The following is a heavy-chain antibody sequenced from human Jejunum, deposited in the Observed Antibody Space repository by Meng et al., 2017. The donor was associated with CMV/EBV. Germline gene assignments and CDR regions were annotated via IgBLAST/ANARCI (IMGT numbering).Heavy chain of an antibody. V-gene: IGHV1-2*02. J-gene: IGHJ5*02. D-gene: IGHD6-6*01. CDR3: LTYTSSSHSFGP. Sequence: KASGDTPTADFMFWVRQAPGQGLEWMGWINSHSGATQYAQKFQGRVTMTRDTSIITVYMDLSSLRSDDTADYYCLTYTSSSHSFGPWGQGTLVTVSS. CDR2: INSHSGAT. CDR1: GDTPTADF.